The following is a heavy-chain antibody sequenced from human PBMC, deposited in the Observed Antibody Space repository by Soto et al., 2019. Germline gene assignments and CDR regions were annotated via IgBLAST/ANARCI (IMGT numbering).Heavy chain of an antibody. Sequence: GESLKISCKGSGYSFTSYWIGWVRQMPGKGLEWMGIIYPGDSDTSYSPSFQGQDTVSADKSISTAYLQWSSLKASDTAMYYCARSPLGDFWSGYHAPFDYWGQGTLVTVSS. CDR1: GYSFTSYW. CDR2: IYPGDSDT. V-gene: IGHV5-51*01. D-gene: IGHD3-3*01. J-gene: IGHJ4*02. CDR3: ARSPLGDFWSGYHAPFDY.